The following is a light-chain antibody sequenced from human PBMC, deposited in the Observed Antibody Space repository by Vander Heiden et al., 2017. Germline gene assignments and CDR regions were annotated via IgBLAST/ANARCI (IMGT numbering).Light chain of an antibody. CDR3: QQYKSYAST. J-gene: IGKJ5*01. Sequence: DIQMTQSPSTLSASVGDRVTITCRASQSISSWLAWYQQKPGKAPKLLIYKASSLESGVPSRFSGSGSGTEFTLTISSLQPDDFATYYCQQYKSYASTFGQGTRLEMK. CDR1: QSISSW. CDR2: KAS. V-gene: IGKV1-5*03.